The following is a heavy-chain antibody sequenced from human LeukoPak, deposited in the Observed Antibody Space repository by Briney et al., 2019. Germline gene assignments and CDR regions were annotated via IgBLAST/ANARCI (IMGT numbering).Heavy chain of an antibody. CDR2: ISSSGSTI. V-gene: IGHV3-48*03. CDR1: GFTFSSYE. Sequence: AGGSLRLSCAASGFTFSSYEMYWVRQAPGKGLEWVSYISSSGSTIYYADSVKGRFTISRDNAKNSLYLQMNSLRAEDTAVYYCARGPGYCSGGSCPPRWFDPWGQGTLVTVSS. D-gene: IGHD2-15*01. CDR3: ARGPGYCSGGSCPPRWFDP. J-gene: IGHJ5*02.